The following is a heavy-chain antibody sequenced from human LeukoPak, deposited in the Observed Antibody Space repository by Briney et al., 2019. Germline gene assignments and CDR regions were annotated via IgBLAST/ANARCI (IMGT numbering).Heavy chain of an antibody. CDR2: ILYDGSNK. Sequence: GRSLRLSCAASGFTFSSYAMHWVRQAPGKGLEWVAVILYDGSNKYYADSVKGRFTISRDNSKNTLYLQMNSLRAEDTAVYYCARDLPDLKDYYDSSGYVEMGYWGQGTLVTVSS. D-gene: IGHD3-22*01. J-gene: IGHJ4*02. CDR1: GFTFSSYA. V-gene: IGHV3-30-3*01. CDR3: ARDLPDLKDYYDSSGYVEMGY.